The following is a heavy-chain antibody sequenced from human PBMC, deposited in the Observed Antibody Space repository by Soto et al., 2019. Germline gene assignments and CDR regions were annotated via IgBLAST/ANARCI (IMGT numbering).Heavy chain of an antibody. V-gene: IGHV3-30*18. J-gene: IGHJ4*02. Sequence: ESGGGVVLPGRSLRLSCATSGFTFSSYGMHWVRQAPGKGLEWVAVMSYDGSNTYYGESVKGRFTISRDNSKNTLYLQMNSLRAEDTAAYYCAKDDGLWYLDYWGQGILVTVSS. CDR3: AKDDGLWYLDY. CDR1: GFTFSSYG. CDR2: MSYDGSNT. D-gene: IGHD5-18*01.